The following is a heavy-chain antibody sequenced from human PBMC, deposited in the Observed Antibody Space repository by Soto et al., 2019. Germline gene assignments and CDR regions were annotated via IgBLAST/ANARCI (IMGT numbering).Heavy chain of an antibody. CDR1: GGSFSGYY. J-gene: IGHJ4*02. D-gene: IGHD5-18*01. Sequence: PSETLSLTCAVYGGSFSGYYWSWIRQPPGKGLEWIGEINHSGSTNYNPSLKSRVTISVDTSKNQFSLKLSSVTAADTAVYYCARFISTAMVPIFDYWGQGTLVTVSS. CDR3: ARFISTAMVPIFDY. CDR2: INHSGST. V-gene: IGHV4-34*01.